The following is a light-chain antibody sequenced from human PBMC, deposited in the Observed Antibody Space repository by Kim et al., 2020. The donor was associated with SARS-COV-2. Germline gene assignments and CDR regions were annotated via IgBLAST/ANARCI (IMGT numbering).Light chain of an antibody. J-gene: IGLJ3*02. CDR1: SSNIGANS. V-gene: IGLV1-44*01. CDR2: NNN. Sequence: GLTQPPSTSGTPGQRVTISCSGSSSNIGANSVNWYQQLPGTAPKVLIYNNNQRPSGVPDRFSGSTSGTSASLAISGLQSEDEADYYCAAWDDGLNGWVFGGGTNLPVL. CDR3: AAWDDGLNGWV.